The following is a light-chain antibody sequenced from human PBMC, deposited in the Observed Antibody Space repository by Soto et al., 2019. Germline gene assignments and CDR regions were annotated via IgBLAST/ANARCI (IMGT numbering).Light chain of an antibody. V-gene: IGKV1-5*03. J-gene: IGKJ1*01. CDR2: KAS. CDR1: QTISSW. Sequence: DIQMTQSPSTLSGSVGDRVTITCRASQTISSWLAWYQQKKGKAPKILIYKASTLKSGVPPRFSGSGSGTEFTLTISRLQPDDFATYYCQHHNSYSEAFGQGTKVDIK. CDR3: QHHNSYSEA.